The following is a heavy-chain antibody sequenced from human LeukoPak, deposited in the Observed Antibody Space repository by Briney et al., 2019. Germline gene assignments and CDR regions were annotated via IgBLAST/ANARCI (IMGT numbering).Heavy chain of an antibody. Sequence: ASVTVSFKSSGYTFNRYYMHWVRQAPGQGLEWMGIINPSGGSTSYPQKFQGRVTMSWDTSTSTVYMELRSLTSEDTAVYYCARERRGEYDSSGYAFDYWGQGTLVTVSS. J-gene: IGHJ4*02. CDR1: GYTFNRYY. CDR3: ARERRGEYDSSGYAFDY. D-gene: IGHD3-22*01. V-gene: IGHV1-46*02. CDR2: INPSGGST.